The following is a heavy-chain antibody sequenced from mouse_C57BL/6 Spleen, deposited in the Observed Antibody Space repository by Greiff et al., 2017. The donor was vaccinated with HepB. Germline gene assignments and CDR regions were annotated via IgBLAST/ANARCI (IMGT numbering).Heavy chain of an antibody. CDR2: IYPGYGAT. D-gene: IGHD2-1*01. J-gene: IGHJ4*01. CDR3: ARQEIYYASMDY. V-gene: IGHV1-82*01. Sequence: VQLQQSGPELVKPGASVKISCQASGYAFSSSWMNWVKQRPGKGLAWIGRIYPGYGATNYNGKFKGTGKLTADKSSSTAYMQLSSLTSEDSAVYFWARQEIYYASMDYWGQGTSVTVSS. CDR1: GYAFSSSW.